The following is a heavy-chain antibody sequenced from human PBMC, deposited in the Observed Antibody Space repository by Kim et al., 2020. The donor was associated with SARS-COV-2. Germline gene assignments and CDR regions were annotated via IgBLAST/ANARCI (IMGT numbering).Heavy chain of an antibody. Sequence: GGSLRLSCAASGFTFSSYGMHWVRQAPGKGLEWVAVIWYDGSNKYYADSVKGRFTISRDNSKNTLYLQMNSLRAEDTAVYYCARDLIVATLNGDYYYYGMDVWGQGTTVTVSS. V-gene: IGHV3-33*01. CDR1: GFTFSSYG. D-gene: IGHD5-12*01. CDR3: ARDLIVATLNGDYYYYGMDV. J-gene: IGHJ6*02. CDR2: IWYDGSNK.